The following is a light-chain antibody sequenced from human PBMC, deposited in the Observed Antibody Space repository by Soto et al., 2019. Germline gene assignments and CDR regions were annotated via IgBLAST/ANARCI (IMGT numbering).Light chain of an antibody. CDR3: QQRSNRPPIT. Sequence: EIVLTQSPATLSLSPGERATLSCRASQSVSSYLAWYQQKPGQAPTLLIYDASNMATGIPARFSGSGSGTDFALTIISLEPADVAVYYCQQRSNRPPITFGQGTRLEIK. V-gene: IGKV3-11*01. CDR1: QSVSSY. J-gene: IGKJ5*01. CDR2: DAS.